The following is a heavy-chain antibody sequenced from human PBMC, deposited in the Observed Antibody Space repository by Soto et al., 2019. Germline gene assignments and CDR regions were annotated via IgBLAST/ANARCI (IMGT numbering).Heavy chain of an antibody. J-gene: IGHJ4*02. Sequence: EVQLWESGGGLAQPGGSLRLSCAASGFTFSTYAMTWVRQAPGKGLEWVSAISASGETTYSADSVEGRFTISRDNSKNTVYLQMNSLRAEDTAVYYCAKWEEGTMVRGVIRAFDYWGQGTLVTVSS. V-gene: IGHV3-23*01. CDR2: ISASGETT. CDR1: GFTFSTYA. CDR3: AKWEEGTMVRGVIRAFDY. D-gene: IGHD3-10*01.